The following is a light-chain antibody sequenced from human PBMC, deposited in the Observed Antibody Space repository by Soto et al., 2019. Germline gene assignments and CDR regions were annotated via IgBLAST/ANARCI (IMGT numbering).Light chain of an antibody. Sequence: QSVLTQPASVSGSPGQSITISCTGTSSDVGGYSYVSWYQQHPGDAPKLMIYHVTNRPSGVSDRFSGSKSGNTASLTISGLQAEDEADYYCQSYDSSLSGSNVFGTGTKVTVL. V-gene: IGLV2-14*03. CDR1: SSDVGGYSY. CDR2: HVT. J-gene: IGLJ1*01. CDR3: QSYDSSLSGSNV.